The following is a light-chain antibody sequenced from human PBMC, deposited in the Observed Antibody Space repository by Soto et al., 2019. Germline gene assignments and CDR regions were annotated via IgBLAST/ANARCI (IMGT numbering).Light chain of an antibody. CDR3: QQYNNWPPGT. CDR2: DAS. Sequence: EIVLTQSPATLSLSPGERATLSCGASQSVSSYLAWYQQKPGQAPRLLIYDASNRATGIPARFSGSGSGTEFTLTISSLQSEDFAVYYCQQYNNWPPGTFGQGTKVDIK. V-gene: IGKV3-11*01. CDR1: QSVSSY. J-gene: IGKJ1*01.